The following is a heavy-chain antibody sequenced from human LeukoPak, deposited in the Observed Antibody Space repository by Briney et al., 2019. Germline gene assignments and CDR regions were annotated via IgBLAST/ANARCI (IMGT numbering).Heavy chain of an antibody. Sequence: GGSLRLSCATSGFTFSSYGMHWVRQAPGKGLEWVALISYDGSDKYYADSVKGRFTISRDNSKNTLYLQMNSLRAEDTAVYYCAKGVVSIAQAGVGYFDYWGRGTLVTVSS. CDR1: GFTFSSYG. CDR2: ISYDGSDK. J-gene: IGHJ4*02. D-gene: IGHD6-13*01. CDR3: AKGVVSIAQAGVGYFDY. V-gene: IGHV3-30*18.